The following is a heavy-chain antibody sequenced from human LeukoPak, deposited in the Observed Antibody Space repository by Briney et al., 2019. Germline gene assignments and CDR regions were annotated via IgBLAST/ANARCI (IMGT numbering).Heavy chain of an antibody. CDR1: GGSFSGYY. D-gene: IGHD4-17*01. CDR3: ASTQTYGDNTY. V-gene: IGHV4-34*01. CDR2: INHSGST. J-gene: IGHJ4*02. Sequence: SETLSLTCAVYGGSFSGYYWSWIRQPPRKGLEWIGEINHSGSTNYNPSLKSRVTISVDTSKNQFSLKLSSVTAADTAVYYCASTQTYGDNTYWGQGTLVTVSS.